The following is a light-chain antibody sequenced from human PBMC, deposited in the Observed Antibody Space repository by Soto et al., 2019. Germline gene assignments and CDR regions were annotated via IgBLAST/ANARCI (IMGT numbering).Light chain of an antibody. J-gene: IGLJ1*01. CDR3: SSYGGYNNVV. CDR2: EVN. V-gene: IGLV2-8*01. Sequence: QSALTQPPSASGSPGQSVTIYCTGTSXDVGGYNYVSWFQQHPGKAPKLIIHEVNQRPSGVPDRFSGSKSGNTASLTVSGLQAEDEGTYYCSSYGGYNNVVFGTGTKVTVL. CDR1: SXDVGGYNY.